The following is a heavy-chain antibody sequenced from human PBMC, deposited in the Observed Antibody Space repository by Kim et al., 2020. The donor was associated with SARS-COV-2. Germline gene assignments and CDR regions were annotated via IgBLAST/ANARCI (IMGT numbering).Heavy chain of an antibody. CDR3: ARGGVGATFDY. J-gene: IGHJ4*02. D-gene: IGHD1-26*01. Sequence: SETLSLTCTVSGGSISSYYWSWIRQPPGKGLEWIGYIYYSGSTNYNPSLKSRVTISVDTSKNQFSLKLSSVTAADTAVYYCARGGVGATFDYWGQGTLVTVSS. CDR2: IYYSGST. CDR1: GGSISSYY. V-gene: IGHV4-59*01.